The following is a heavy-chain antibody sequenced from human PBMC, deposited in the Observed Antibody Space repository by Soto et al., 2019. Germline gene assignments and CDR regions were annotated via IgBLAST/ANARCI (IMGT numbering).Heavy chain of an antibody. CDR3: VRDRNGDYVTEYFQH. CDR2: ISSSGTI. Sequence: EVQLVESGGGLVQPGGSLRLSCAASGFAFSLYSMNWVRQAPAKGLEWVSYISSSGTIYYADSVNGRFTISRDNAKSTLYLQMNSLRAEDTAMYYCVRDRNGDYVTEYFQHWGQGSLVTVSS. CDR1: GFAFSLYS. J-gene: IGHJ1*01. D-gene: IGHD4-17*01. V-gene: IGHV3-48*01.